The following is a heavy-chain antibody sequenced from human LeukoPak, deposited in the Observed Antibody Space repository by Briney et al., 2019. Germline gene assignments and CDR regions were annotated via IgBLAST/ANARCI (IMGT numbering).Heavy chain of an antibody. Sequence: ASVKVSCKASGYTFTGCYMHWVRQAPGQGLEWMGRINPNSGGTNYAQKFQGRVTMTRDTSISTAYMELSRLRSDDTAVYYCARDSGYDYSFDYWGQGTLVTVSS. J-gene: IGHJ4*02. CDR1: GYTFTGCY. CDR2: INPNSGGT. CDR3: ARDSGYDYSFDY. D-gene: IGHD5-12*01. V-gene: IGHV1-2*06.